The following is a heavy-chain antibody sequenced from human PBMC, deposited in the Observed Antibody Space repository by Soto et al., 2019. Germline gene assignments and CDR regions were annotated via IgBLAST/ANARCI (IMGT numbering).Heavy chain of an antibody. Sequence: PGGSLRLSCAASGFTFSSYWMSWVRQAPGKGLEWVANIKQDGSEKYYVDSVKGRFTISRDNAKNSLYLQMNSLRAEDTAVYYCARGVMVYAIRAFYFDYWGQGTLVTVSS. J-gene: IGHJ4*02. V-gene: IGHV3-7*01. CDR2: IKQDGSEK. CDR1: GFTFSSYW. CDR3: ARGVMVYAIRAFYFDY. D-gene: IGHD2-8*01.